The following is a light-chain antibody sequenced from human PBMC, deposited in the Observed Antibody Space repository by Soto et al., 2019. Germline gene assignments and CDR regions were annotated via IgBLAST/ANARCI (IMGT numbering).Light chain of an antibody. Sequence: QSALTQPASVSGPPGQSITISCTGTSSDVGAYNYVSWYQHHPGKAPRLVIYDVTNRPSGISDRFSGSKSGNTASLTISGLLAEDEADYYCTSYSSIRTYVFGTGTKVTVL. CDR1: SSDVGAYNY. CDR2: DVT. J-gene: IGLJ1*01. CDR3: TSYSSIRTYV. V-gene: IGLV2-14*01.